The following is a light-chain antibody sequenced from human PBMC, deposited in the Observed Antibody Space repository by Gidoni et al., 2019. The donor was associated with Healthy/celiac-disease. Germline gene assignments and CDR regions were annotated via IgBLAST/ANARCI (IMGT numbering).Light chain of an antibody. V-gene: IGLV1-51*01. Sequence: QSVLTQPPSVPAAPGQKVTISCSGSSSNIGNNYVSWYQQLPGTAPKLLIYDNNKRPSGIPDRFSGSKSGTSATLGITGLQTGDEADYYCGTWDSSLSAPNWVFGGGTKLT. CDR3: GTWDSSLSAPNWV. CDR1: SSNIGNNY. CDR2: DNN. J-gene: IGLJ3*02.